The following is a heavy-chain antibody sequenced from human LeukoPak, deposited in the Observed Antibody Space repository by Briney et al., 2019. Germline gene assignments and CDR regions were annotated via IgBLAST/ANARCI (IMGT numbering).Heavy chain of an antibody. CDR2: ISAYNGNT. CDR3: ARDWTIANMVRELDY. J-gene: IGHJ4*02. Sequence: CXXXXXXXXSYXISWVRQAPGXGLEWMXXISAYNGNTNYAQKLQGRVTMTTDTSTSTAYMELRSLRSDDTAVYYCARDWTIANMVRELDYWGQGTLVTVSS. V-gene: IGHV1-18*04. D-gene: IGHD3-10*01. CDR1: XXXXXSYX.